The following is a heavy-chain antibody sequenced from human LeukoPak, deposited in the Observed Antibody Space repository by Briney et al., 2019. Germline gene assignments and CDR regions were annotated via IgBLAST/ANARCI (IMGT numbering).Heavy chain of an antibody. D-gene: IGHD6-13*01. CDR2: IYSSGST. CDR1: GGSISSSSYY. CDR3: ARDIAASPGGGDY. J-gene: IGHJ4*02. Sequence: SETLSLTCTVSGGSISSSSYYWGWIRQPPGKGLEWIGNIYSSGSTYYNPSLKSRVTISVDRSKNQFSLKLSSVTAADTAVYYCARDIAASPGGGDYWGQGTLVTVSS. V-gene: IGHV4-39*07.